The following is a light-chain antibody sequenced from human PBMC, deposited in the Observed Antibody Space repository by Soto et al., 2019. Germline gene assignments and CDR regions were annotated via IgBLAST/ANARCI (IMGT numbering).Light chain of an antibody. J-gene: IGKJ3*01. Sequence: EIVMTQSPVTLSVSPGERATLSCTASQSVNNNVAWYQQKPGHTPRLLIYSASIGATGTPARFSGSGSGSDFTLTIRSLQSEDFAVYYGQQYNKWPLTFGPGTKVDIK. CDR1: QSVNNN. V-gene: IGKV3-15*01. CDR3: QQYNKWPLT. CDR2: SAS.